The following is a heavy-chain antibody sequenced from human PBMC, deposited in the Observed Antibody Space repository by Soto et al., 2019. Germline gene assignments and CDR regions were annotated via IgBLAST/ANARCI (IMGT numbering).Heavy chain of an antibody. V-gene: IGHV3-74*01. D-gene: IGHD1-1*01. Sequence: LRLSCAASGFTFSSYWMHWVRQAPGKGLVWVSRINSDGSSTSYADSVKGRFTISRDNAKNTLYPQMNSLRAEDTAVYYCARVTTGTTIDYWGQGTLVTVSS. CDR2: INSDGSST. J-gene: IGHJ4*02. CDR1: GFTFSSYW. CDR3: ARVTTGTTIDY.